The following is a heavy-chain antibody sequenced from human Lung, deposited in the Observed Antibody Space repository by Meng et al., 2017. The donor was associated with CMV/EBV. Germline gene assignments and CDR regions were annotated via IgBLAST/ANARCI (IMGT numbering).Heavy chain of an antibody. CDR1: GYTFNDYW. J-gene: IGHJ4*02. CDR3: TREGFDY. V-gene: IGHV1-2*06. CDR2: NKPSTGDT. Sequence: QVQLVQSGVEVKKPGTSVKLSCKTSGYTFNDYWIHWVRQAPGQGLEWMGRNKPSTGDTSYAQKFRGRLTVTRDTPISTVYMEVNSLTSDDTAVYYCTREGFDYWGQGALVTVSS.